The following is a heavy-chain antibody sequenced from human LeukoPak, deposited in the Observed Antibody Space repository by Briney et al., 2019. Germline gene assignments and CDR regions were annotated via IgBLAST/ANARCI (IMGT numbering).Heavy chain of an antibody. V-gene: IGHV3-53*01. CDR2: IYSGGST. D-gene: IGHD4-17*01. J-gene: IGHJ4*02. CDR1: GFTVSSNY. CDR3: ARMVYGDFDY. Sequence: PGGSLRLSCAASGFTVSSNYMSWVRQAPGGGLEWVSVIYSGGSTYYADSVKGRFTISRDNSKNTLYLQMNSLRAEDTAVYYCARMVYGDFDYWGQGTLVTVSS.